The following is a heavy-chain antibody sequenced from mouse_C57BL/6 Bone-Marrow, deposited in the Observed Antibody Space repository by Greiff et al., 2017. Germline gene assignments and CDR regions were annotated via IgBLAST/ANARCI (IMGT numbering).Heavy chain of an antibody. CDR2: IDPSDSYT. CDR1: GYTFTSYW. D-gene: IGHD1-1*01. Sequence: VQLQQPGAELVMPGASVKLSCKASGYTFTSYWMHWVKQRPGQGLEWIGEIDPSDSYTNYNQKFKGKSTLTVDKSSSTAYMQISSLTSEDSAVYYCATSYYYGYFDYWGQGTTLTVSS. CDR3: ATSYYYGYFDY. J-gene: IGHJ2*01. V-gene: IGHV1-69*01.